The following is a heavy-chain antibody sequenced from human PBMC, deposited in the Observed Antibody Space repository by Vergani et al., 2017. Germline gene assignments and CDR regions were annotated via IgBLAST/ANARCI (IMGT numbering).Heavy chain of an antibody. Sequence: EVQLVESGGGLVQPGGSLRLSCVASEFTVSSNYMSWVRQAPGKGLEWVSIIYSGGSTYYADSVKGRFTISRDNAKKSVYLQMNSLRAEDTAMYFCARGLWDCTHIRCSPPSYWGQGTQVTVSS. V-gene: IGHV3-66*01. J-gene: IGHJ4*02. CDR1: EFTVSSNY. CDR2: IYSGGST. CDR3: ARGLWDCTHIRCSPPSY. D-gene: IGHD2-8*01.